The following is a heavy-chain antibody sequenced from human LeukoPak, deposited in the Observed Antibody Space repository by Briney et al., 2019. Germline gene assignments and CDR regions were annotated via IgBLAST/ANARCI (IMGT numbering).Heavy chain of an antibody. CDR3: ARHITPWGWFDP. CDR2: IYYSGNT. D-gene: IGHD3-16*01. Sequence: SETLSLTCTVSGDSISSSSYYWSWIRQPPGKGLEWIGYIYYSGNTNYNPSLKSRVTISVDTSKNQFSLEVSSVTAADTAVYYCARHITPWGWFDPWGQGTLVTVSS. CDR1: GDSISSSSYY. V-gene: IGHV4-61*05. J-gene: IGHJ5*02.